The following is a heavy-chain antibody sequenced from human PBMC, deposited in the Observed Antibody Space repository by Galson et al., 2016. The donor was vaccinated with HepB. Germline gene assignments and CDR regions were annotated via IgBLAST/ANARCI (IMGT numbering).Heavy chain of an antibody. V-gene: IGHV3-23*01. CDR3: AKDRRQWLDSDIDY. J-gene: IGHJ4*02. D-gene: IGHD6-19*01. CDR1: GFTFRSYA. CDR2: ISGIGGST. Sequence: SLRLSCAASGFTFRSYAMSWVRQAPGKGLEWDSVISGIGGSTTYAHSEKGRFTISRDNSKNTLYLQMNSLRAEDTAIYYCAKDRRQWLDSDIDYWGQGTLVTVSS.